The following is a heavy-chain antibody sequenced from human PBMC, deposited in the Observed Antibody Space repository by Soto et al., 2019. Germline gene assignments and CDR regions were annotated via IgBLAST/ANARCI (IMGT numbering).Heavy chain of an antibody. V-gene: IGHV3-30-3*01. J-gene: IGHJ6*02. Sequence: QVQLVESGGGVVQPGRSLRLSCAASGFTFSSYAMHWVRQAPGKGLEWVAVISYDGSNKYYADSVKGRFTISRDNSKNTLYLQMNSLRAEDTAVYYCARGGGYCSSTSCLPMDVWGQGTTVTVSS. CDR2: ISYDGSNK. D-gene: IGHD2-2*01. CDR1: GFTFSSYA. CDR3: ARGGGYCSSTSCLPMDV.